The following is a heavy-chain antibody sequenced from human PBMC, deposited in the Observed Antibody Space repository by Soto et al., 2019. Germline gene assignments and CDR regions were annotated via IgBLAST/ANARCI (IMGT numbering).Heavy chain of an antibody. CDR3: SRGVEYSSLDY. CDR1: GYTFTSYA. V-gene: IGHV1-3*01. D-gene: IGHD5-18*01. J-gene: IGHJ4*02. CDR2: INAGNGNT. Sequence: QVQLVQSGAEVKKPGASVKVSCKASGYTFTSYAMHWVRQAPGQRLEWMGWINAGNGNTKYSQKFQGRVTITRDTPASTAYMELSSLRSEDTAVDYCSRGVEYSSLDYWGQGTLVTVSS.